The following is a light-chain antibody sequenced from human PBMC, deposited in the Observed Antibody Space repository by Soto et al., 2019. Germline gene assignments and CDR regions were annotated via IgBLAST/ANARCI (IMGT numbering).Light chain of an antibody. J-gene: IGLJ1*01. CDR3: AAWDDGRNALYV. CDR2: STD. CDR1: SXNVGKNI. V-gene: IGLV1-44*01. Sequence: QSALTQPPSASGTPGQTITISCSGSSXNVGKNIVNWYQQVPGTAHKLLIYSTDQRPSGVPDRFSGSKSGTSASLAISGLKSEDEADYYCAAWDDGRNALYVIGSGTKVTVL.